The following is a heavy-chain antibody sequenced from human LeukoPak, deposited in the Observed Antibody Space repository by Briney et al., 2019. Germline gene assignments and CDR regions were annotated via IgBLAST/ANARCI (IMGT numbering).Heavy chain of an antibody. Sequence: SDTLSLACTLSARSISSSRDYCGWIHQPPGKGLDRIGSMSYSRSTYYNSSLNSRLPISLHTPKNQSSLRLSSLTPADTAVYYCARPSDGGNYHDPFDIWGQGTLATVSS. V-gene: IGHV4-39*01. CDR3: ARPSDGGNYHDPFDI. D-gene: IGHD4/OR15-4a*01. CDR2: MSYSRST. CDR1: ARSISSSRDY. J-gene: IGHJ3*02.